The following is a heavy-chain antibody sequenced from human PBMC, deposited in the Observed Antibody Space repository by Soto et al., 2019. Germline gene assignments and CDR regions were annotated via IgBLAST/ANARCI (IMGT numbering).Heavy chain of an antibody. D-gene: IGHD3-10*01. CDR2: MNPDTGNT. V-gene: IGHV1-8*01. J-gene: IGHJ4*02. Sequence: QVQLVQSGAEVKKPGASVKVSCKASGYTFTNFDINWVRQASGQGLEWMGWMNPDTGNTYYAQRFQGRVTMTRDTSITTAYMELSSLRSEDTAVYYCARSYFGSGSFEEDYWGQGTLVTVSS. CDR1: GYTFTNFD. CDR3: ARSYFGSGSFEEDY.